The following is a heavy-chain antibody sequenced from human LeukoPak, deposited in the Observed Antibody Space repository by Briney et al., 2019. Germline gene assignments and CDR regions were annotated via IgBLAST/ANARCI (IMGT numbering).Heavy chain of an antibody. CDR1: GGSISSGGYS. Sequence: SQTLSLTCTVSGGSISSGGYSWSWIRQHPGKGLEWIGYIYYSGSTYYNPSLKSRVTISVDTSKNQFSLKLSSVTAADTAVYYCARELAAYPNYFDYWGQGTLVTVSS. V-gene: IGHV4-31*03. CDR3: ARELAAYPNYFDY. J-gene: IGHJ4*02. D-gene: IGHD2-21*01. CDR2: IYYSGST.